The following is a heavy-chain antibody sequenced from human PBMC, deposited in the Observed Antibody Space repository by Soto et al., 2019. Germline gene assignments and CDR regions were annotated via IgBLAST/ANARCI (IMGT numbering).Heavy chain of an antibody. CDR1: GGTFSSYT. CDR2: IIPILGIA. V-gene: IGHV1-69*02. Sequence: QVQLVQSGAEVKKPGSSVKVSCKASGGTFSSYTISWVRQAPGQGLEWMGRIIPILGIANYAQKFQGRVTITADKSTSTAYMELSSLRSEATAVYYCARGGLLGYCSSTSCLPPDWFDPWGQGTLVTVSS. D-gene: IGHD2-2*01. J-gene: IGHJ5*02. CDR3: ARGGLLGYCSSTSCLPPDWFDP.